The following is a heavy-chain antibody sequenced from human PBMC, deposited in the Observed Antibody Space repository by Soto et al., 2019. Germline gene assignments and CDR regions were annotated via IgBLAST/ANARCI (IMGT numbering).Heavy chain of an antibody. V-gene: IGHV3-7*02. J-gene: IGHJ3*02. CDR3: ARTLGTNHAFDI. CDR1: GFTFSSYW. CDR2: IKQDGSGK. Sequence: GGSLRLSCAASGFTFSSYWMSWVRQAPGKGLEWVANIKQDGSGKSYVDSVKGRFTISRDNARNTLYLQMDSLRGEDTAVYYCARTLGTNHAFDIWGQGTVVTVSS.